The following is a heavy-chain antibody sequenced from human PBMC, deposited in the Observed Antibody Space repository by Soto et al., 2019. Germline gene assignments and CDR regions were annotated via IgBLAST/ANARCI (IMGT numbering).Heavy chain of an antibody. CDR2: IYSGGST. D-gene: IGHD6-6*01. Sequence: PGGSLRLSCAASGFTVSSNYMSWVRQAPGKGLEWVSVIYSGGSTYYADSVKGRFTISRDNSKNTLYLQMNSLRAEDTAVYYCARDRTSSSWHYFDYWGRGTLVTVSS. V-gene: IGHV3-53*01. J-gene: IGHJ4*02. CDR3: ARDRTSSSWHYFDY. CDR1: GFTVSSNY.